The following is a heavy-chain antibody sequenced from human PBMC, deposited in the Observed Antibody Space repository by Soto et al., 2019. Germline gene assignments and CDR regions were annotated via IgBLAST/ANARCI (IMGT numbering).Heavy chain of an antibody. V-gene: IGHV1-3*01. J-gene: IGHJ6*02. CDR1: GYTFSTYS. Sequence: ASVKVSCKASGYTFSTYSMHWVRQAPGHSLEWMGWINGATGQTRSSQRFQDRVTITRDTSASTAYMELSGLRSGDTAVYYCARGKGMDEHYYYCVIDIWGQGITVTVYS. CDR3: ARGKGMDEHYYYCVIDI. CDR2: INGATGQT.